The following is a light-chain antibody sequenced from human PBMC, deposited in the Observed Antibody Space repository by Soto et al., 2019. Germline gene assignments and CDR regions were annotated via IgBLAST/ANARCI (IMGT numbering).Light chain of an antibody. CDR2: EVA. V-gene: IGKV2D-29*02. CDR1: QSLLHITGETF. J-gene: IGKJ5*01. Sequence: DVVMTQTPLSLSVAPGQPASISCKSSQSLLHITGETFLFWYLQKPGQSPQLLIYEVATRVSGGPDRVRGSGSGTDVTLEISRVETDDVGIYYCMQSTQLPPTVGQGTRLG. CDR3: MQSTQLPPT.